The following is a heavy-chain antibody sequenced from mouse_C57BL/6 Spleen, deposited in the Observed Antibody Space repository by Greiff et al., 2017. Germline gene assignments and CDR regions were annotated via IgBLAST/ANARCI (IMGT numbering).Heavy chain of an antibody. Sequence: QVHVKQSGAELVRPGASVTLSCKASGYTFTDYEMHWVKQTPVHGLEWIGAIDPETGGTAYNQKFKGKAILTADKSSSTAYMELRSLTSEDSAVYYCTREQNYYAMDYWGQGTSVTVSS. V-gene: IGHV1-15*01. J-gene: IGHJ4*01. CDR3: TREQNYYAMDY. CDR1: GYTFTDYE. CDR2: IDPETGGT.